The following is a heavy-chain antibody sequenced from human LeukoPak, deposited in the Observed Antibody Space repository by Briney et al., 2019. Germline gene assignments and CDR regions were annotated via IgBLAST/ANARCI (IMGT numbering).Heavy chain of an antibody. V-gene: IGHV4-59*01. CDR1: GSSISGYY. Sequence: SETLSLTCSVSGSSISGYYWTWVRQPPGKGLEWIGQIHYSGRADYNPSLKSRITMSVDTSRNQISLKLSSVTAADTAIYYCVRFGVNYDMDVWGQGTTVTVFS. J-gene: IGHJ6*02. CDR2: IHYSGRA. D-gene: IGHD3-16*01. CDR3: VRFGVNYDMDV.